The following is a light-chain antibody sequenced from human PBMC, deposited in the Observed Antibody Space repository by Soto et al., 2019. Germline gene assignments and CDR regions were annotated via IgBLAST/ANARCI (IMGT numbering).Light chain of an antibody. CDR2: GNN. J-gene: IGLJ2*01. CDR1: SSNIGAGYD. V-gene: IGLV1-40*01. Sequence: QSVLTQPPSVSGAPGQRVTISCTGSSSNIGAGYDVHWYQQLPGTAPKLLIYGNNNRPSGVPDRFSGSKSGTSASLAITGLQAEDEAEYYCQSYDSSLSDSIFGGGTKLTVL. CDR3: QSYDSSLSDSI.